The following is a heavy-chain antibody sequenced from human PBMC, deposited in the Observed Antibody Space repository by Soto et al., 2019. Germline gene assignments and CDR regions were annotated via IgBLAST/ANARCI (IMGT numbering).Heavy chain of an antibody. CDR1: GGTFSSYT. D-gene: IGHD2-15*01. J-gene: IGHJ5*02. Sequence: SVKVSCKASGGTFSSYTISWVRQAPGQGLEWMGRIIPILGIANYAQKFQGRVTITADKSTSTAYMELSSLRSEDTAVYYCARVCSGGSCLPDWFDPWGQGTLVTVSS. V-gene: IGHV1-69*02. CDR2: IIPILGIA. CDR3: ARVCSGGSCLPDWFDP.